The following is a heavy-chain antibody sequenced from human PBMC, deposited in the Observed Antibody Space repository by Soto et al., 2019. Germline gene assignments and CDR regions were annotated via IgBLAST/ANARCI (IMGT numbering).Heavy chain of an antibody. D-gene: IGHD4-17*01. CDR2: VNPSSGRT. CDR1: GYPFTNYY. CDR3: TRAGCTTVTTWSYFAS. J-gene: IGHJ4*02. V-gene: IGHV1-46*03. Sequence: QVQLVQSGTEVKKPGASVRVSCTASGYPFTNYYIHWVRQAPGQGPEWMGIVNPSSGRTTYAQTFQGRVTMTTDTSTSTVYMETNSLRSAAMAMYCCTRAGCTTVTTWSYFASWGQGPLVTVSS.